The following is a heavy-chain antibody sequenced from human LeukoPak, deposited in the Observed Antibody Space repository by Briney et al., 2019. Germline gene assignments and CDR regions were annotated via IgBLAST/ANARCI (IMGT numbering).Heavy chain of an antibody. CDR2: ISSIGSST. CDR1: GFTFTSYA. J-gene: IGHJ4*02. D-gene: IGHD6-13*01. Sequence: GESLRLSCVVSGFTFTSYAMSWVRQAPGKGLEWVSFISSIGSSTYYADSVKGRFTISRDNSKNTLYLQMNSLRAEDTAVYYCAKNRGTSWYEDYWGQGTLVTVSS. CDR3: AKNRGTSWYEDY. V-gene: IGHV3-23*01.